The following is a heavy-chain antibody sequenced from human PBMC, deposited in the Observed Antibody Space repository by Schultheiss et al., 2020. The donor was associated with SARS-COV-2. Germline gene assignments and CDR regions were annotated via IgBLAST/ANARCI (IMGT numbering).Heavy chain of an antibody. CDR1: GFTFSDYY. D-gene: IGHD2-2*01. V-gene: IGHV3-11*06. J-gene: IGHJ4*02. Sequence: GESLKISCAASGFTFSDYYMSWIRQAPGKGLEWVSYISSSSSYIYYADSVKGRFTISRDNAKNSLYLQMNSLRAEDTAVYYCATESLGVYCSSTSCIDYWGQGTLVTVSS. CDR2: ISSSSSYI. CDR3: ATESLGVYCSSTSCIDY.